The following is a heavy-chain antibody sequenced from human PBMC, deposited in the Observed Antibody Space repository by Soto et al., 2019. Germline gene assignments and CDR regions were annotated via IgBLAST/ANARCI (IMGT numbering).Heavy chain of an antibody. J-gene: IGHJ5*02. CDR3: ARDFSDSRGMVGRFDP. CDR1: GGTFSSYA. D-gene: IGHD6-19*01. CDR2: IIPIFGTA. Sequence: GASVKVSCKASGGTFSSYAISWVRQAPGQGLEWMGGIIPIFGTANYAQKFQGRVTITADESTSTAYMELSSLRSEDTAVYYCARDFSDSRGMVGRFDPWGQGALVTVSS. V-gene: IGHV1-69*13.